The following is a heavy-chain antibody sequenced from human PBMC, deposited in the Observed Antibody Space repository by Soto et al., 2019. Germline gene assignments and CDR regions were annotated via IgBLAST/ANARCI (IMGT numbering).Heavy chain of an antibody. V-gene: IGHV1-18*04. CDR2: SSVYTGNT. J-gene: IGHJ6*02. CDR3: PRASCTADNCYTHHFDV. CDR1: GYTFTSYG. D-gene: IGHD1-1*01. Sequence: QVQLVQSGGEVTKPGASVKVSCKSSGYTFTSYGVSWVRQAPGQGLEWLGGSSVYTGNTKQAQKFQDRVTLTTEATTSPTYKELRTLSSDDTAVYYFPRASCTADNCYTHHFDVWSHGTTVTVPS.